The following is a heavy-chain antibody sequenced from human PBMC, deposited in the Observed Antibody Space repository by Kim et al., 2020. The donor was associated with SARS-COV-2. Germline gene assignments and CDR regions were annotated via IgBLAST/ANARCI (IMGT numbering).Heavy chain of an antibody. V-gene: IGHV4-59*01. J-gene: IGHJ6*03. CDR3: ARSVGGAARPLNYYYYYY. CDR1: GGSISSYY. D-gene: IGHD6-6*01. Sequence: SETLSLTCTVSGGSISSYYWSWIRQPPGKGLEWIGYIYYSGSTNYNPSLKSRVTISVDTSKNQFSLKLSSVTAADTAVYYCARSVGGAARPLNYYYYYY. CDR2: IYYSGST.